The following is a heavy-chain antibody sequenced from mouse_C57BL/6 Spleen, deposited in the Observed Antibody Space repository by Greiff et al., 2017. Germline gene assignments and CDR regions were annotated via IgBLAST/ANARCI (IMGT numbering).Heavy chain of an antibody. CDR2: IYPGDGDT. V-gene: IGHV1-82*01. CDR1: GYAFSSSW. Sequence: QVQLKQSGPELVKPGASVKLSCKASGYAFSSSWMNWVKQRPGKGLEWIGRIYPGDGDTNYNGKFKGKATLTADKSSSTAYMQLSSLTSEDSAVYFCARWGWDNFDYWGQGTTLTVSS. D-gene: IGHD4-1*01. J-gene: IGHJ2*01. CDR3: ARWGWDNFDY.